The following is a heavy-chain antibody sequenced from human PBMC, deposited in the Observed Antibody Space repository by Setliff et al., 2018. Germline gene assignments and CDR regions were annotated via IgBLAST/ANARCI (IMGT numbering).Heavy chain of an antibody. CDR1: GFLFSGSA. D-gene: IGHD2-15*01. CDR2: INSDGSGT. CDR3: ARTCSGSGCYAGLES. J-gene: IGHJ4*02. V-gene: IGHV3-23*01. Sequence: TGGSLRLSCGASGFLFSGSAMSWVRQAPEQGLVWFSHINSDGSGTSYADSVKGRFTISRDNSKNTLYLQMNSLRPEDTAVYYCARTCSGSGCYAGLESWGQGTPVTVSS.